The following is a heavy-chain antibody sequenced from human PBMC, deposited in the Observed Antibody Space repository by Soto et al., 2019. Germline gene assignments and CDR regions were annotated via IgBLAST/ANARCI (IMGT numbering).Heavy chain of an antibody. V-gene: IGHV3-23*01. CDR2: ISGSGGST. Sequence: GGSLRLSCAASGFTFSSYAMSWVRQAPGKGLEWVSAISGSGGSTYYADSVKGRFTISRDNSKNTLYLQMNSLRAEDTAVYYCAKRVGGYYDSSGYFNWFDPWGQGTLVTVSS. CDR1: GFTFSSYA. J-gene: IGHJ5*02. CDR3: AKRVGGYYDSSGYFNWFDP. D-gene: IGHD3-22*01.